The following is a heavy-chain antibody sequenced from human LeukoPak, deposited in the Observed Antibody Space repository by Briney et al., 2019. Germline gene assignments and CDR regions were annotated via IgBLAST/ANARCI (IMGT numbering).Heavy chain of an antibody. V-gene: IGHV3-23*01. CDR3: ARSSGWWSLDY. D-gene: IGHD6-19*01. CDR1: GFTFNTAS. J-gene: IGHJ4*02. CDR2: FDTGFGT. Sequence: PGGSLRVSCAASGFTFNTASLHWVRQALGRGLEWVSAFDTGFGTYYPDSLKGRFTISRDNSKNTLFLQMNSLRAEDTAVYYCARSSGWWSLDYWGQGTLVTVSS.